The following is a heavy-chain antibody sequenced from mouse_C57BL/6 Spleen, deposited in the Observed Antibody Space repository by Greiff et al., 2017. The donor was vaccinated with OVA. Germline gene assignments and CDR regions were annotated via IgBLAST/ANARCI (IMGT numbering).Heavy chain of an antibody. CDR3: ARDNWYFDV. J-gene: IGHJ1*03. Sequence: EVQLQQSGPGLAKPSQTLSLTCSVTGYSITSDYWNWIRKFPGHKLEYMGYISYSGSTYNNPPLNRRISITRDTSKTQYYLQLNSVTTEDTAAYYCARDNWYFDVWGTGTTVTVSS. V-gene: IGHV3-8*01. CDR1: GYSITSDY. CDR2: ISYSGST.